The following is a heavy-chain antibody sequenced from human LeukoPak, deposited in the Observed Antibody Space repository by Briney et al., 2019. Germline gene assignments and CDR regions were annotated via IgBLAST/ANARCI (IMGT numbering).Heavy chain of an antibody. J-gene: IGHJ4*02. CDR1: GFTFSSYA. CDR3: VKGINSGTYYYFDF. V-gene: IGHV3-23*01. Sequence: GGSLRLSCAASGFTFSSYAMNWVRQAPGKGLEWLSSIRGSGADTYYPDSVKGRFTISRDNSKYTLYLQMNSLRADDTAVYYCVKGINSGTYYYFDFWGQGTLVTVSS. D-gene: IGHD1-26*01. CDR2: IRGSGADT.